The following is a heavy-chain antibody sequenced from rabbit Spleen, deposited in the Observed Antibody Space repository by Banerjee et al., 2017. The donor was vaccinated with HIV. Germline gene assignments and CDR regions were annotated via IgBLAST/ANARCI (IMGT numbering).Heavy chain of an antibody. CDR2: IYISSGST. V-gene: IGHV1S40*01. J-gene: IGHJ6*01. CDR3: ARGAGDIDYAVDL. D-gene: IGHD2-1*01. Sequence: APGKGLEWIACIYISSGSTYYASWAKGRFTISKPSSTTVTLQMTSLTAADTATYFCARGAGDIDYAVDLWGPGTLVTVS.